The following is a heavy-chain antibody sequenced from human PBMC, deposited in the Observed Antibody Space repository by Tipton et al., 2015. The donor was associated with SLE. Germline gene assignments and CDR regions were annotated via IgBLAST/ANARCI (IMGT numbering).Heavy chain of an antibody. V-gene: IGHV3-23*03. CDR3: AKESGDRPWDMDYYYFMDV. Sequence: SLRLSCAASGFSFITYAMHWVRQAPGKGLEWVAVSYSSGSRTYYADSVKGRFSTSRDDSKNTVYLQMNSLRAGDTAVYFCAKESGDRPWDMDYYYFMDVWGRGTTVTVSS. CDR2: SYSSGSRT. CDR1: GFSFITYA. J-gene: IGHJ6*03. D-gene: IGHD2-15*01.